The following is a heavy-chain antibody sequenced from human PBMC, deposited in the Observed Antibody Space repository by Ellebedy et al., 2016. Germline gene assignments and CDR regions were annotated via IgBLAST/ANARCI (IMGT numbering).Heavy chain of an antibody. CDR2: IYYSGST. CDR1: GGSISSYY. V-gene: IGHV4-59*08. J-gene: IGHJ5*02. D-gene: IGHD1-26*01. CDR3: ARRRGVGGYKDWFDP. Sequence: SETLSLTXTVSGGSISSYYWSWIRQPPGKGLEWIGYIYYSGSTNYNPSLKSRVTISVDTSKNQVSLRLRSVTAADTAVYFCARRRGVGGYKDWFDPWGQGTVVTVSS.